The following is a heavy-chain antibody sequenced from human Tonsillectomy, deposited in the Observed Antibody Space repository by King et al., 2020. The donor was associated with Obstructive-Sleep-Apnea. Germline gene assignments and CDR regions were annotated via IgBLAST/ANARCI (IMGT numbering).Heavy chain of an antibody. V-gene: IGHV3-74*01. Sequence: VQLVESGGGLAQPGGSLRLSCAASGFTFSSYWMYWVRQAPGKGLVWVSRINSDGSSTNYADSVKGRFTIFIDNAKNTLYLQMNSLRAEDTAVYYCARDYFMGGDNSGYWKNRGHRTLFTVSS. D-gene: IGHD3-22*01. CDR3: ARDYFMGGDNSGYWKN. J-gene: IGHJ4*01. CDR1: GFTFSSYW. CDR2: INSDGSST.